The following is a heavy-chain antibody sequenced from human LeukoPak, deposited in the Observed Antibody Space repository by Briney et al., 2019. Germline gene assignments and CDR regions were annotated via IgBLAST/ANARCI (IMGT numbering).Heavy chain of an antibody. V-gene: IGHV1-24*01. D-gene: IGHD3-22*01. CDR1: GYTLTELS. Sequence: ASVKVSCKVSGYTLTELSMHWVRQAPGKGLEWMGGFDPEDGETICAQKFQGRVTMTEDTSTDTAYMELSSLRPEDTAVYYCATNLNYYDSSGYYSWGQGTLVTVSS. CDR3: ATNLNYYDSSGYYS. CDR2: FDPEDGET. J-gene: IGHJ4*02.